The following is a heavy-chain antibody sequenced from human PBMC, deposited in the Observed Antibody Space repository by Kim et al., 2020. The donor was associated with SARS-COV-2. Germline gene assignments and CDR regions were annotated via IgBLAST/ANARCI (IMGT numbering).Heavy chain of an antibody. CDR2: IYSGGSST. D-gene: IGHD1-26*01. CDR3: AKLNGSYWGYFDY. CDR1: GFTFSSYA. J-gene: IGHJ4*02. V-gene: IGHV3-23*03. Sequence: GGSLRLSCAASGFTFSSYAMSWVRQAPGKGLEWVSVIYSGGSSTYYADSVKGRFTISRDNSKNTLYLQMNSLRAEDTAVYYCAKLNGSYWGYFDYWGQGTLVTVSS.